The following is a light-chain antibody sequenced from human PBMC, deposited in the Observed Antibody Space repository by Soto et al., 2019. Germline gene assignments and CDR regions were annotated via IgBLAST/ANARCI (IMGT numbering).Light chain of an antibody. CDR2: KAS. J-gene: IGKJ4*02. V-gene: IGKV1-5*03. CDR3: QQYHSYSLT. CDR1: ESISSW. Sequence: DIQMTQSPSTLSASVGDRVTITCRASESISSWLAWDQQKPGKAPKLLSYKASSLESGVPSRFSGSGSGTEFTLTISSLQPDDFATYYCQQYHSYSLTFGGGTKVEIK.